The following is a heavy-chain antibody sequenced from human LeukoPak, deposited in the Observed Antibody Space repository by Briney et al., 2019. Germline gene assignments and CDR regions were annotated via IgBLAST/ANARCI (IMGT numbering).Heavy chain of an antibody. J-gene: IGHJ3*02. D-gene: IGHD3-22*01. CDR1: GGSISSYY. Sequence: SETLSLTCTVSGGSISSYYWSWIRQPLGKRLEWIGYIYFSGSTNYNPSLRGRVSISLDTSKNQLSLKLRSVTAADTAVYYCARDDPTFDSSGYAADDAFDIWGRGTMVIVSS. CDR2: IYFSGST. V-gene: IGHV4-59*01. CDR3: ARDDPTFDSSGYAADDAFDI.